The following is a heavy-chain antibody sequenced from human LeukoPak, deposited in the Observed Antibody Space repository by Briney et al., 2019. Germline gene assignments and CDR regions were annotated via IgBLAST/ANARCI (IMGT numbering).Heavy chain of an antibody. V-gene: IGHV3-23*01. J-gene: IGHJ4*02. CDR2: ISGSGGST. Sequence: GGSLRLSCAASGFTFSSYAMSWVRQAPGKGLEWVSAISGSGGSTYYADSVKGRFTISRDNSKNTLYLQMNSLRAEDTAVYYCAKDREEGYCSGGSCYTTFDYRGQGTLVTVSS. CDR1: GFTFSSYA. D-gene: IGHD2-15*01. CDR3: AKDREEGYCSGGSCYTTFDY.